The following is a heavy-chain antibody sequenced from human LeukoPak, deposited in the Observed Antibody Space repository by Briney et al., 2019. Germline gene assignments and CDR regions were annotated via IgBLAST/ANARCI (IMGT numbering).Heavy chain of an antibody. CDR1: GGSISGYY. J-gene: IGHJ5*02. Sequence: PSETLSLTCIVSGGSISGYYWSWIRQPPGGGLEFIGYIHYSGNTYYNPSLKGRVTISMDTPKNQFSLILYSVTAADTAMFYCARSNSGYQKPLDHWGPGALVTISS. V-gene: IGHV4-59*01. D-gene: IGHD3-16*02. CDR3: ARSNSGYQKPLDH. CDR2: IHYSGNT.